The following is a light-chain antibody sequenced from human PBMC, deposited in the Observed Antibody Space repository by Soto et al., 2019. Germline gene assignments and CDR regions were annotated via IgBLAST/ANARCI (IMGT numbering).Light chain of an antibody. J-gene: IGLJ2*01. CDR3: CSYAGRSTWDVV. CDR2: DVT. V-gene: IGLV2-11*01. Sequence: QSALTQPRSVSGSPGQSVTISCTGTSGDVGAYDRVSWYQHHPTKAPKLIIYDVTNRPSGVPYRFSGSKSGSTASLTISGLQAEDEADYYCCSYAGRSTWDVVFGGGTKLTVL. CDR1: SGDVGAYDR.